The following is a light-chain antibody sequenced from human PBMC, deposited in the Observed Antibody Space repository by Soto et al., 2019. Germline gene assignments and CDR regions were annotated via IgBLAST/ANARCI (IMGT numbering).Light chain of an antibody. J-gene: IGKJ1*01. V-gene: IGKV3D-20*02. Sequence: IVLTQSPTTLSLSPGERAPLSCRSSQSVSSSYLAWYQQRPGQAPRLLIYGASSRATGIPDRFSGSGSGTDFTLTISSLEPEDFAVYYCQQRGHWPRTFGQGTKVDIK. CDR2: GAS. CDR1: QSVSSSY. CDR3: QQRGHWPRT.